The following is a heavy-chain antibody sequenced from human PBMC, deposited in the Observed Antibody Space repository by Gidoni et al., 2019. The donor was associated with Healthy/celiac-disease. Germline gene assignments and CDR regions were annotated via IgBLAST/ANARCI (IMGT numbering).Heavy chain of an antibody. Sequence: QVQLVQSGAEVKKPGASVKVSCQASGYTFTSYGISWVRQAPGHGLEWMGWISAYNGNTNYAQKLQGRVTMTTDTSTSTAYMELRSLRSDDTAVYYCARDSFSVVTEGVDAFDIWGQGTMVTVSS. J-gene: IGHJ3*02. CDR1: GYTFTSYG. CDR3: ARDSFSVVTEGVDAFDI. CDR2: ISAYNGNT. D-gene: IGHD2-15*01. V-gene: IGHV1-18*01.